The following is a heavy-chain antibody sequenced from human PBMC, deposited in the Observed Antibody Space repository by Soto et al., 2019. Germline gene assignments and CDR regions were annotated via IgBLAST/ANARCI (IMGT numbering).Heavy chain of an antibody. V-gene: IGHV1-3*01. CDR1: GYTFTSYA. CDR2: INAGNGNT. CDR3: ARVKEQWLRSYYYYYYGMDV. Sequence: GASVKVSCKASGYTFTSYAMHWVRQAPGQRLEWMGWINAGNGNTKYSQKFQGRVTITRDTSASTAYMELSSLRSEDTAVYYCARVKEQWLRSYYYYYYGMDVWGQGTTVTVSS. J-gene: IGHJ6*02. D-gene: IGHD5-12*01.